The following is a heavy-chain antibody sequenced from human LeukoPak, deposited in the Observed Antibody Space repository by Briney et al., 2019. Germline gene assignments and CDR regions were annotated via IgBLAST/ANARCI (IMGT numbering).Heavy chain of an antibody. CDR1: GFSFSSYS. CDR2: ISNTSTTI. J-gene: IGHJ4*02. CDR3: ARDRVGYGSGVIDY. Sequence: GGSLRPSCAASGFSFSSYSMNWVRQAPGKGLEWVSYISNTSTTIHYADSMKGRFTISRDNAKNSLYLQMNSLRAEDTAVYYCARDRVGYGSGVIDYWGQGTLVTVSS. D-gene: IGHD3-10*01. V-gene: IGHV3-48*04.